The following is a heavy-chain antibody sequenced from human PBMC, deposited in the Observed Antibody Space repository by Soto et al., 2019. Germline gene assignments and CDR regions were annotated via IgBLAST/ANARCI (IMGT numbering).Heavy chain of an antibody. V-gene: IGHV1-69*13. CDR2: IIPIFGTA. Sequence: ASVKVSCKASGGTFSSYAISWVRQAPGQGLEWMGGIIPIFGTANYAQKFQGRVTITADESTSTAYMELSSLRSEDTAVYYCATDGDCTNGVCPAYYFHYWGQGTLVTVSS. D-gene: IGHD2-8*01. CDR1: GGTFSSYA. J-gene: IGHJ4*02. CDR3: ATDGDCTNGVCPAYYFHY.